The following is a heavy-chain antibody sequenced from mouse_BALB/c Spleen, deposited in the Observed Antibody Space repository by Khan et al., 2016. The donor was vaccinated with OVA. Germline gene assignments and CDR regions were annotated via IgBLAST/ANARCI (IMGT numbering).Heavy chain of an antibody. D-gene: IGHD1-2*01. Sequence: EVKLLESGPGLVKPSQSLSLTCTVTGYSITSGYGWNWIRQFPGNKVEWMGYISYSGSTNYNPSLKSRISITRDTSKNQFFLQLNSVTTEDTATYYCARTARIKYWGQGTTLTVSS. V-gene: IGHV3-2*02. CDR1: GYSITSGYG. CDR2: ISYSGST. J-gene: IGHJ2*01. CDR3: ARTARIKY.